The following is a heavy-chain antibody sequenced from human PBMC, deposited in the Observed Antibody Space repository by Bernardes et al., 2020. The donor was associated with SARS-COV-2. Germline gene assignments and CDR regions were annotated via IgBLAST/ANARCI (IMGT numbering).Heavy chain of an antibody. CDR2: MNPDSANT. D-gene: IGHD6-19*01. Sequence: ASAKVACKTSGYTLTNYDIDWVRHTTGQGLEWMGWMNPDSANTGSAQKFQGRVSMTRNTSISTAYMQQSSRRSEDTAVYYWARGPIGVAGNRVFDWFDPWSQGTLVTVSS. J-gene: IGHJ5*02. V-gene: IGHV1-8*02. CDR1: GYTLTNYD. CDR3: ARGPIGVAGNRVFDWFDP.